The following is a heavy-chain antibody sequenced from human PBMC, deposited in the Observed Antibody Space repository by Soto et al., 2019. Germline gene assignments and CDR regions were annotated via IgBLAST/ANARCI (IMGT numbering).Heavy chain of an antibody. CDR2: IWYDGSNK. Sequence: HVQLVESGGGVVQPGRSLRLSCAASGFTFSSYGMHWVRQAPGKGLEWVAVIWYDGSNKYYADSVKGRFTISRDNSKNTLYLQMNSLRAEDTAVYYCAREMRGGYDEYYFDYWGQGTLVTVSS. J-gene: IGHJ4*02. V-gene: IGHV3-33*01. CDR1: GFTFSSYG. D-gene: IGHD5-12*01. CDR3: AREMRGGYDEYYFDY.